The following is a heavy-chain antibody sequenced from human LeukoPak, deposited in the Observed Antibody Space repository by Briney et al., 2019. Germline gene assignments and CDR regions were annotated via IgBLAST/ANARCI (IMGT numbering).Heavy chain of an antibody. V-gene: IGHV4-59*01. D-gene: IGHD6-13*01. CDR3: ARTWGIFRFDY. J-gene: IGHJ4*02. CDR2: IYYSGST. CDR1: GGSISSYY. Sequence: PSETLSLTCAVYGGSISSYYWSWIRQPPGKGLEWIGYIYYSGSTNYNPSLKSRVTISVDTSKNQFSLKLSSVTAADTAVYYCARTWGIFRFDYWGQGTLVTVSS.